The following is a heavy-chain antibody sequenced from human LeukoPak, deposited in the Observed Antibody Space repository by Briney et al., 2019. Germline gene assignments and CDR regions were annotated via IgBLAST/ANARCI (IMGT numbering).Heavy chain of an antibody. J-gene: IGHJ4*02. CDR2: ISAYNGNT. V-gene: IGHV1-18*01. CDR3: ARDLWGGSSWYSGSSY. CDR1: GYTFTSYG. Sequence: ASVKVSCKASGYTFTSYGISWVRQAPGQGLEWMGWISAYNGNTNYAQKLQGRVTMTTDTSTSTAYMELRSLRSDDTAAYYCARDLWGGSSWYSGSSYWGQGTLVTVSS. D-gene: IGHD6-13*01.